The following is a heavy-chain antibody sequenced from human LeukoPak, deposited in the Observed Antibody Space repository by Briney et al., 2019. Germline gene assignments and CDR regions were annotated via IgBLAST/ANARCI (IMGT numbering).Heavy chain of an antibody. CDR2: FDPEDGET. D-gene: IGHD3-3*01. Sequence: GASVKVSCKVSGYTLTELSMHWVRQAPGKGLEWVGGFDPEDGETIYAQKFQGRVTMTEDTSTDTAYMELSSLRSEDTAVYYCATAIPSIFGVVPYWGAFDIWGQGTMVTVSS. J-gene: IGHJ3*02. V-gene: IGHV1-24*01. CDR3: ATAIPSIFGVVPYWGAFDI. CDR1: GYTLTELS.